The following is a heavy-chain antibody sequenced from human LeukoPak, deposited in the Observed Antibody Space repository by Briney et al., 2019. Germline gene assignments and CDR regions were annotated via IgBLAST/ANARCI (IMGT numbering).Heavy chain of an antibody. CDR1: GIPFSSFG. CDR2: IWYDGSNK. V-gene: IGHV3-33*01. J-gene: IGHJ6*02. Sequence: GGSLRLSCAAPGIPFSSFGMHWVCEAPGKGLGWVAVIWYDGSNKHYAASVQGRFRSSRENSKTTLYLQLDRLRAGDTAVYSCARDGTTEEKATIAPYYYGMDVWGQGTTVTVSS. D-gene: IGHD1-1*01. CDR3: ARDGTTEEKATIAPYYYGMDV.